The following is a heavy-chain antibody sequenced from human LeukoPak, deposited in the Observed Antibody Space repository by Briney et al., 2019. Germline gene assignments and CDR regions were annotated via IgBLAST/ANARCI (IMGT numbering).Heavy chain of an antibody. CDR2: ISGSGGST. J-gene: IGHJ4*02. D-gene: IGHD2-8*01. Sequence: GGSLRLSCAASGFTFSSYVMSWVRQAPGKGLEWVSSISGSGGSTYYADSVKGRFTISRDNSRNTLYLQMSSLRAEDTAVYYCAKGVYLPGSDYWGQGTLVTVSS. CDR3: AKGVYLPGSDY. CDR1: GFTFSSYV. V-gene: IGHV3-23*01.